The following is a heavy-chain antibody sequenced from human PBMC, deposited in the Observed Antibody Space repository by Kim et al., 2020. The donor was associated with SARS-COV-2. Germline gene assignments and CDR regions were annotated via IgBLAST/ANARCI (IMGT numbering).Heavy chain of an antibody. CDR2: ISGSGGST. V-gene: IGHV3-23*01. CDR1: GFTFSSYA. J-gene: IGHJ4*02. D-gene: IGHD6-19*01. Sequence: GGSLRLSCAASGFTFSSYAMSWVRQAPGKGLEWVSAISGSGGSTYYADSVKGRFTISRDNSKNTLYLQMNSLRAEDTAVYYCAKDPVPWVAVAGTDYWGQGTLVTVSS. CDR3: AKDPVPWVAVAGTDY.